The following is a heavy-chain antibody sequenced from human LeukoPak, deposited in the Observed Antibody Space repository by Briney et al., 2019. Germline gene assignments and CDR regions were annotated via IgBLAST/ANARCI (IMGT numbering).Heavy chain of an antibody. CDR1: GYSFTAFY. J-gene: IGHJ4*02. V-gene: IGHV1-2*02. CDR2: VHPRSGDT. D-gene: IGHD3-10*01. CDR3: ARDGEYGTGSYYRGSFDY. Sequence: ASVKVSCKASGYSFTAFYIHWVRQAPGQGLEWMGWVHPRSGDTRYAQKFQGRVTMARDTSISTVYMDLSSLGSDDTAVYYCARDGEYGTGSYYRGSFDYWGQGILVTVSS.